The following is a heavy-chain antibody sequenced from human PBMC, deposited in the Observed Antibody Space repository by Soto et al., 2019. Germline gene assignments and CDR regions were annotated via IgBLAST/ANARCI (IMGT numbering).Heavy chain of an antibody. V-gene: IGHV4-31*03. D-gene: IGHD2-2*01. CDR1: GGSISSGGYY. Sequence: QVQLQESGPGLVKPSQTLSLTCTVSGGSISSGGYYWSWIRQHPGKGLEWIGYIYYSGSTYYNPSLKSRVTISVDTSKNQFSLKLSSVTAADTAVYYCAREGVVGRYQRHHVWFDPWGQGTLVTVSS. CDR3: AREGVVGRYQRHHVWFDP. J-gene: IGHJ5*02. CDR2: IYYSGST.